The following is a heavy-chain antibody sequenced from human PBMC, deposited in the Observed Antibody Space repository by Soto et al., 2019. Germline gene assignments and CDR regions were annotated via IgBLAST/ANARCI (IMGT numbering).Heavy chain of an antibody. Sequence: SETLSLTCAVYGGSFSGYYWSWIRQPPGKGLEWIGEINHSGSTNYNPSLKSRVTISVDTSKNQFSLKLSSVTAADTAVYYCARGGYCSGGSCYIPWERWGQGTLVTVSS. CDR2: INHSGST. V-gene: IGHV4-34*01. D-gene: IGHD2-15*01. J-gene: IGHJ4*02. CDR3: ARGGYCSGGSCYIPWER. CDR1: GGSFSGYY.